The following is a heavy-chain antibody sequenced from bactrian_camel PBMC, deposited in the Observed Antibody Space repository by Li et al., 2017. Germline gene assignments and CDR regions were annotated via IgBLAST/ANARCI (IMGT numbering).Heavy chain of an antibody. CDR2: IDRDGNT. V-gene: IGHV3S55*01. J-gene: IGHJ4*01. CDR1: EFTFEDSD. CDR3: AADFNSGDLPAGVPKY. D-gene: IGHD4*01. Sequence: HVQLVESGGGSVQAGGSLRLSCTASEFTFEDSDMVWYRRAPGKEREFVSNIDRDGNTVYADSVKGRFTLSKDTAKNTLFLQMSNLVPEDSAVYFCAADFNSGDLPAGVPKYWGQGTQVTVS.